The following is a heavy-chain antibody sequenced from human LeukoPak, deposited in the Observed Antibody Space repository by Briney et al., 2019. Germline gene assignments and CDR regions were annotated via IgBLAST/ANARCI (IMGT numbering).Heavy chain of an antibody. V-gene: IGHV3-21*01. Sequence: GGSLRLSCAASGFTFSSYSMNWVRQAPGKGLEWVSSISSSSSYIYYADSVKGRFTISRDNAKNSLYLQMNSLRAEDTAVYYCARVQMTGTTSHAFDIWGQGTMVTVSS. J-gene: IGHJ3*02. CDR2: ISSSSSYI. D-gene: IGHD1-7*01. CDR3: ARVQMTGTTSHAFDI. CDR1: GFTFSSYS.